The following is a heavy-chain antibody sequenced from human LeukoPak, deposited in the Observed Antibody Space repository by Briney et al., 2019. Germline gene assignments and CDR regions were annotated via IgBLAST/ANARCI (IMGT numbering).Heavy chain of an antibody. D-gene: IGHD3-16*01. CDR2: VYFSGST. J-gene: IGHJ4*02. Sequence: SETLSLTCTVSGGSINGYFWSWIRQPPGKGLEWLGHVYFSGSTKYNPSLESRVAILIDTSKKQSSLKLSSVTAADTAVYYRARGQTAAGEIWYFDYWGQGSLLTVAS. V-gene: IGHV4-59*01. CDR3: ARGQTAAGEIWYFDY. CDR1: GGSINGYF.